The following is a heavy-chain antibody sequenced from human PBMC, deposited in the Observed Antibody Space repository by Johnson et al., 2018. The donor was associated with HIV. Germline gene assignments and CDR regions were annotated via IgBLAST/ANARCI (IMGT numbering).Heavy chain of an antibody. CDR2: ISSSGNSM. V-gene: IGHV3-11*04. CDR3: ARAPEVRGVDAFDV. D-gene: IGHD3-10*01. Sequence: QEQLVESGGGLVNPGGSLRLSCAASGFTFSDYYMSWIRQAPGKGLEGVSYISSSGNSMYYADSVKGRFTISRDNAKNSLYLQMNILRAEDTAVYYCARAPEVRGVDAFDVWGQGTMVTVSS. CDR1: GFTFSDYY. J-gene: IGHJ3*01.